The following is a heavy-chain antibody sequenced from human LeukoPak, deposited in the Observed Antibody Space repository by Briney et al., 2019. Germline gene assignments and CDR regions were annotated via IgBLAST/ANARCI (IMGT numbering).Heavy chain of an antibody. CDR3: AKDFYDSTGGYFDY. Sequence: GGSLRLSCTGSGVTFEDYYLSWIRQAPGKGLEWISIIYSAGYTYYADSVKGRFTISRDNSKNMLYLQMNSLRAEDTAVYYCAKDFYDSTGGYFDYWGQGTLVTVSS. J-gene: IGHJ4*02. D-gene: IGHD3-22*01. CDR2: IYSAGYT. CDR1: GVTFEDYY. V-gene: IGHV3-53*01.